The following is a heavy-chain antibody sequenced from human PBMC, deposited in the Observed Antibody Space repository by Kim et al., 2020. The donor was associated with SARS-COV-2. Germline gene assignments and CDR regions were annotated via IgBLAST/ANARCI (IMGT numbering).Heavy chain of an antibody. CDR1: GGSISSSSYY. J-gene: IGHJ5*02. CDR2: IYYSGST. CDR3: ARQDIDTAMVIP. V-gene: IGHV4-39*01. D-gene: IGHD5-18*01. Sequence: SETLSLTCTVSGGSISSSSYYWGWIRQPPGKGLEWIGSIYYSGSTYYNPSLKSRVTISVDTSKNQFSLKLSSVTAADTAVYYCARQDIDTAMVIPWGQGTLVTVSS.